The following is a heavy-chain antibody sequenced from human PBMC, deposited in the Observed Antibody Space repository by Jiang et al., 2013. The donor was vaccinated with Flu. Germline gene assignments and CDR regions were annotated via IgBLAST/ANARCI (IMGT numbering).Heavy chain of an antibody. CDR3: ARDRKMYYFDSSGHDDAFDM. J-gene: IGHJ3*02. D-gene: IGHD3-22*01. CDR1: SLHQRVVITT. V-gene: IGHV4-38-2*02. CDR2: SIMWEH. Sequence: SLTLHCLWSLHQRVVITTGAGSGSPQGRAWSGLGVSIMWEHLLQPSLNSRVTISVDTSKNQFSLKLSSVTAPDTAVYYCARDRKMYYFDSSGHDDAFDMWGQGTMVTVSS.